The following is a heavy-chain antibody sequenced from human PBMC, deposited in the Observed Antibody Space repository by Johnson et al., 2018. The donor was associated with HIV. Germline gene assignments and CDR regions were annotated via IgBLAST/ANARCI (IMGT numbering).Heavy chain of an antibody. Sequence: QVQLVESGGGLVKPGGSLRLSCAASGFTFSDYYMSWIRQAPGKGLEWFSYISSSGSTIYYADSVKGRFTISRDNAKNSLYLQMHSLRAEDTAVYYCSCEGWAASPDAFDIWGHGTMVTVSS. CDR1: GFTFSDYY. V-gene: IGHV3-11*04. D-gene: IGHD6-25*01. CDR3: SCEGWAASPDAFDI. CDR2: ISSSGSTI. J-gene: IGHJ3*02.